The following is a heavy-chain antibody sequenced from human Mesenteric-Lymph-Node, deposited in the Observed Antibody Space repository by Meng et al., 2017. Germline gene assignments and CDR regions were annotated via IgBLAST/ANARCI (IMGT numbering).Heavy chain of an antibody. J-gene: IGHJ4*02. Sequence: GESLKISCADSGFTSNYVWMSWVRQAPGKGLEWVGRIKSHKDGGTRDYAAPVKGRFTISRDDSTSTLFLQMSSLETEDTAVYYCARTRGHDSSGQKGFDYWGQGTLVTVSS. V-gene: IGHV3-15*01. CDR3: ARTRGHDSSGQKGFDY. D-gene: IGHD3-22*01. CDR1: GFTSNYVW. CDR2: IKSHKDGGTR.